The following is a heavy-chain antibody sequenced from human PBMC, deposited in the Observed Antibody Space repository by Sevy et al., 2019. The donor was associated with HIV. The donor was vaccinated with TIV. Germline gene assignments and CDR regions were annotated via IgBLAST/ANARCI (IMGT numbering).Heavy chain of an antibody. V-gene: IGHV4-39*01. CDR2: IRYSGET. Sequence: SETLSLTCTVSGASISSSGYYWGLIRQPPGKRLEWIASIRYSGETFYNPSLKSRDTISADTSKNQFSLQLSSVTAADTAIYFCAGPILTYNSGWSYYDYWGQRTVVTVSS. CDR1: GASISSSGYY. D-gene: IGHD6-19*01. J-gene: IGHJ4*02. CDR3: AGPILTYNSGWSYYDY.